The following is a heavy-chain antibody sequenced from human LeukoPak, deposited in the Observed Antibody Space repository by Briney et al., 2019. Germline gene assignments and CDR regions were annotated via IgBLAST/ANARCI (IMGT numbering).Heavy chain of an antibody. CDR3: ARDEARTGYIHY. V-gene: IGHV4-4*07. CDR2: IYISGTT. D-gene: IGHD3-9*01. CDR1: GGSISSYY. Sequence: PSETLSLTCTVPGGSISSYYWSWVRQTAGKGLEWIGRIYISGTTTYNPSLKGRVTMSLDTSKNQLSLRLTSVTAADTAVYYCARDEARTGYIHYWGQGTLITVSS. J-gene: IGHJ4*02.